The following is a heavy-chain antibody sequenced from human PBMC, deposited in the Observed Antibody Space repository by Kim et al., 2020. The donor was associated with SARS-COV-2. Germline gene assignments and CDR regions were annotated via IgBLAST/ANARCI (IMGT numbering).Heavy chain of an antibody. J-gene: IGHJ5*02. CDR2: ISYDGSNK. V-gene: IGHV3-30-3*01. CDR3: ARGKEYSSRLNRFDP. D-gene: IGHD6-13*01. CDR1: GFTFSSYA. Sequence: GGSLRLSCAASGFTFSSYAMHWVRQAPGKGLEWVAVISYDGSNKYYADSVKGRFTISRDNSKNTLYLQMNSLRAEDTAVYYCARGKEYSSRLNRFDPWG.